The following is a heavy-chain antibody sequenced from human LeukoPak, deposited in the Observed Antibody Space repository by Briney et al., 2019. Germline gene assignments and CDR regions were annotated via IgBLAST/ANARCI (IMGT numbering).Heavy chain of an antibody. CDR1: GFSFNMYW. J-gene: IGHJ4*02. Sequence: GGSLRLSCEASGFSFNMYWMSWVRQAPGKGLEWVAEIKEDGTEKYYVDSVKGRFTISRDNAKNSLYLQMNSLRAEDTAVYYCARGRRDYWGQGTLVTVSS. V-gene: IGHV3-7*01. CDR2: IKEDGTEK. CDR3: ARGRRDY.